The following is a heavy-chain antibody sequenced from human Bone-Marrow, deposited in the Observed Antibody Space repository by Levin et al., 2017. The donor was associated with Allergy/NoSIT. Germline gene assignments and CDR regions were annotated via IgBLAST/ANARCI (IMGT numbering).Heavy chain of an antibody. D-gene: IGHD3-3*01. CDR3: ARDRSGAWCIGH. CDR1: GFTFSGDT. V-gene: IGHV3-30-3*01. Sequence: GESLKISCAASGFTFSGDTMYWARQAPGKGLEWVAVISGGGDKAYYANSVKGRFTISRDNSKNTLYLQMNSLRVDDTAVYYCARDRSGAWCIGHWGQGTLVTVSP. CDR2: ISGGGDKA. J-gene: IGHJ4*02.